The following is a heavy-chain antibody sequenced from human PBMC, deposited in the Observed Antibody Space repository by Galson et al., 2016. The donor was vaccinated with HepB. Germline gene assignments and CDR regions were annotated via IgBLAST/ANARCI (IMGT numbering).Heavy chain of an antibody. Sequence: SLRLSCAASGFSFSNFAMTWVRQAPGKGLEWVSTINGGGGKTYHADSVKGRFTISRDNSNNSLYLQMNSLRAEDTAVYYCATEYVLRSLESSSYYFRGLDVWAQGTTVTVSS. V-gene: IGHV3-23*01. D-gene: IGHD3-16*01. CDR1: GFSFSNFA. CDR3: ATEYVLRSLESSSYYFRGLDV. CDR2: INGGGGKT. J-gene: IGHJ6*02.